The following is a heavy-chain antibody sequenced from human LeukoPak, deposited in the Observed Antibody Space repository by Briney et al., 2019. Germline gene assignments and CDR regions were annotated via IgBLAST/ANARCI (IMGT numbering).Heavy chain of an antibody. J-gene: IGHJ6*03. V-gene: IGHV4-59*01. CDR3: ARTTEGVYTYDYFYYYYMDV. CDR1: GGSISSYY. D-gene: IGHD5-18*01. CDR2: IHYSGST. Sequence: PSETLSLTCTVSGGSISSYYWSWIRRPPGKGLQWIGYIHYSGSTNYNPSLKSRLTISVGTSKNQFSLKLSSVTAADTAVYYCARTTEGVYTYDYFYYYYMDVWGKGTTVTISS.